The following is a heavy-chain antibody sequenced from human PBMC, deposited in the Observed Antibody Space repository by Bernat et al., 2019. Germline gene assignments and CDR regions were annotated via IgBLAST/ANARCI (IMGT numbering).Heavy chain of an antibody. CDR2: IYYSGSI. CDR3: ARTRHDCGDYYFDY. D-gene: IGHD4-17*01. Sequence: QVQLQESGPGLVKPSETLSLTCTVSGGSISSYYWSWIRQPPGKGLEWIGYIYYSGSINYNPSLKSRVTISVDTSKNQFSLKLSSVTAADTAVYYCARTRHDCGDYYFDYWGQGTLVTVSS. V-gene: IGHV4-59*01. CDR1: GGSISSYY. J-gene: IGHJ4*02.